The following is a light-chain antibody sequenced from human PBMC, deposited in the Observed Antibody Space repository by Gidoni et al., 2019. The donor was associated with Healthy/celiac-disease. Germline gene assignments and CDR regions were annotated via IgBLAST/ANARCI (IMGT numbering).Light chain of an antibody. CDR3: QQYGSRYT. J-gene: IGKJ2*01. CDR2: AAS. V-gene: IGKV3-20*01. Sequence: EIVLTQSPGTLSLSPGERATLSCRASQSVSSTYLAWYQQRPGQAPRLLIYAASSRATGIPDRFSGSGSGTDFTLTISRLEPEDFAVYYCQQYGSRYTFXXXTKLEIK. CDR1: QSVSSTY.